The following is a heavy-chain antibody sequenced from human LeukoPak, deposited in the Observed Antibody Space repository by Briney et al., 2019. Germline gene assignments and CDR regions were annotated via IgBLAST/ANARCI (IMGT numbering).Heavy chain of an antibody. V-gene: IGHV3-13*01. J-gene: IGHJ4*02. CDR2: IGTAGDT. CDR3: VRQKKSHGNFDY. D-gene: IGHD1-26*01. CDR1: GFTFSSYD. Sequence: GGSLRLSCAASGFTFSSYDMHWVRQATGKGLEWVSAIGTAGDTYYPGSVKGRFTISRENAKNSLYLQMNSLRVEDTAVYYCVRQKKSHGNFDYWGQGTLVTVSS.